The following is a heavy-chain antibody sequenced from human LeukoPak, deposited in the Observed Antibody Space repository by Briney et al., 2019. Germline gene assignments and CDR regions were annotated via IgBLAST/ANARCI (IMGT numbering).Heavy chain of an antibody. CDR1: GGSVSSGSYY. Sequence: SGTLSLTCTVSGGSVSSGSYYWSWIRQPPGEGLEWIGYIYYSGSTNYNPSLKSRVTISVDTSKNQFSLKLSSVTAADTAVYYCARDVAGDAVDCWGQGTLVTVSS. V-gene: IGHV4-61*01. CDR3: ARDVAGDAVDC. CDR2: IYYSGST. D-gene: IGHD4-17*01. J-gene: IGHJ4*02.